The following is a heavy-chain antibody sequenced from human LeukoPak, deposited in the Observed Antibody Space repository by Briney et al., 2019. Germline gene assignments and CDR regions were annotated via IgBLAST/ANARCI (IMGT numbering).Heavy chain of an antibody. Sequence: GESLRICCKGSGYSFTSYWISWVRQMPGKGLEWMGRIDPSDSYTNYSPSFQGHVTISADKSISTAYLQWSSLKASDTAMYYCARHVGYSSSWVDYWGQGTLVTVSS. CDR3: ARHVGYSSSWVDY. D-gene: IGHD6-13*01. CDR1: GYSFTSYW. V-gene: IGHV5-10-1*01. J-gene: IGHJ4*02. CDR2: IDPSDSYT.